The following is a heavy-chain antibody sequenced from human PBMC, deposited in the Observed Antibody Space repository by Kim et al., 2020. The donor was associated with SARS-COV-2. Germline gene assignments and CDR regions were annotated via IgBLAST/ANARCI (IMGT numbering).Heavy chain of an antibody. J-gene: IGHJ3*02. Sequence: KNRVTISRDDSKNTAYLQMNSLKTEGTAVYYCTRGNPIPGGWYDAFDSWGQGTMVTVSS. V-gene: IGHV3-73*01. CDR3: TRGNPIPGGWYDAFDS. D-gene: IGHD6-19*01.